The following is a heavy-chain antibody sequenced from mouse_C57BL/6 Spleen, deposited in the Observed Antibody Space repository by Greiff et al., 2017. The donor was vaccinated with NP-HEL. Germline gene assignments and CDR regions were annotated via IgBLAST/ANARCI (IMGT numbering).Heavy chain of an antibody. V-gene: IGHV2-2*01. D-gene: IGHD1-1*01. Sequence: QVQLQQSGPGLVQPSQSLSITCTVSGFSLTSYGVHWVRQSPGKGLEWLGVIWSGGSTDYNAAFISRLSISKDNSKSQVFFKMNSLQADDTAIYYCARNLGYYYGSSLFDYWGQGTTLTVSS. CDR3: ARNLGYYYGSSLFDY. J-gene: IGHJ2*01. CDR1: GFSLTSYG. CDR2: IWSGGST.